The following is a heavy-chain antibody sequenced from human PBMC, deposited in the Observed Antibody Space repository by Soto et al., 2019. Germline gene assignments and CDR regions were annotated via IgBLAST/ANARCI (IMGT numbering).Heavy chain of an antibody. V-gene: IGHV1-69*13. Sequence: GASVKVSFKASGSTFSSHRMLWGRQAPGQGLEWMGGIIPIFGTANYAQKFQGRVTITADESTSTAYMELSSLRSEDTAVYYCARAPVARYFDYWGQGTLVTVSS. CDR3: ARAPVARYFDY. CDR1: GSTFSSHR. CDR2: IIPIFGTA. J-gene: IGHJ4*02. D-gene: IGHD5-12*01.